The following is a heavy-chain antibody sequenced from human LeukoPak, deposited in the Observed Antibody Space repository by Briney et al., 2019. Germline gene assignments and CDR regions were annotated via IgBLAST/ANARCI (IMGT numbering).Heavy chain of an antibody. CDR2: IIPILGIA. CDR3: AGEAHNCSSTSCYFKGGIFDY. D-gene: IGHD2-2*01. CDR1: GGTFSSYT. V-gene: IGHV1-69*02. Sequence: SVKVSCKASGGTFSSYTISWVRQAPGQGLEWMGMIIPILGIANYAQKFQGRVTITADKSTSTAYMELSSLRSEDTAVYYCAGEAHNCSSTSCYFKGGIFDYWGQGTLVTVSS. J-gene: IGHJ4*02.